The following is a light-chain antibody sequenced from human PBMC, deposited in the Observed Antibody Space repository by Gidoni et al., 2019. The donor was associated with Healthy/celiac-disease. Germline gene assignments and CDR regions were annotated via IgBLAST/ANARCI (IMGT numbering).Light chain of an antibody. Sequence: IQMSQSPSTVSASVGDRVTITCRASQSISSWLAWYQQTPGKAPKLLIYDASSLESGVPSRFSGSGSGTEFPITISRLQPDDFATYYCQQYNSYSTFGQGTKVEIK. J-gene: IGKJ1*01. CDR1: QSISSW. CDR2: DAS. V-gene: IGKV1-5*01. CDR3: QQYNSYST.